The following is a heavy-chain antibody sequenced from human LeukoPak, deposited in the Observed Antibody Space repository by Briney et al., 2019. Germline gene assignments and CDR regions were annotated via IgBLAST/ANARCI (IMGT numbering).Heavy chain of an antibody. CDR2: HYWNNDK. J-gene: IGHJ4*02. Sequence: SGPTLVNPTQTLTLTCTFSGFSLSTTGVAVGWIREPPGKALEWLAVHYWNNDKSYSPSLKSRLTVTKDSSKNQVVLIMTNMDPVDTATYYCAHKGRGSGSFTMWGQGTLVTVSS. CDR1: GFSLSTTGVA. V-gene: IGHV2-5*01. CDR3: AHKGRGSGSFTM. D-gene: IGHD3-10*01.